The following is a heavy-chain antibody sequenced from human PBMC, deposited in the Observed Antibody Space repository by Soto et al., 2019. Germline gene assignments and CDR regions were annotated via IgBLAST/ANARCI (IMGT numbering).Heavy chain of an antibody. J-gene: IGHJ4*02. Sequence: SETLSLTCTVSGGSISSYYWSWIRQPPGKGLEWIGYIYYSGSTNYNPSLKSRVTISVDTSKNQFSLKLSSVTAADTAVYYCARGIVGANKAPYYFDYWGQGTLVTVSS. D-gene: IGHD1-26*01. CDR1: GGSISSYY. CDR3: ARGIVGANKAPYYFDY. V-gene: IGHV4-59*01. CDR2: IYYSGST.